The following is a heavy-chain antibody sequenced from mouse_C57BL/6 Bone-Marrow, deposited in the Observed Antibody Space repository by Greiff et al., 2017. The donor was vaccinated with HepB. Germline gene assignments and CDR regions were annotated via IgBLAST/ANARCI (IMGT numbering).Heavy chain of an antibody. CDR2: IYPGDGDT. V-gene: IGHV1-82*01. CDR3: AGGVTTEENYYATDY. D-gene: IGHD2-2*01. CDR1: GYAFSSSW. J-gene: IGHJ4*01. Sequence: VQRVESGPELVKPGASVKISCKASGYAFSSSWMNWVKQRPGKGLEWIGRIYPGDGDTNYNGKFKGKATLTADKSSSTAYMQLSSLTSEDSAVYVCAGGVTTEENYYATDYWGQGTSATVSS.